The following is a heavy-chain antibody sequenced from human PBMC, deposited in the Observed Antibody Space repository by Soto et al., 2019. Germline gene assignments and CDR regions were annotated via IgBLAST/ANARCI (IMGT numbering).Heavy chain of an antibody. CDR2: ISSTTNYI. V-gene: IGHV3-21*06. Sequence: LSLSCAASGFTFTRYSMNWVRQAPGKGLEWVSSISSTTNYIYYGDSMKGRFTISRDNAKNSLYLEMNSLRAEDTAVYYCARESEDLTSNFDYWGQGTLVTVSS. CDR3: ARESEDLTSNFDY. J-gene: IGHJ4*02. CDR1: GFTFTRYS.